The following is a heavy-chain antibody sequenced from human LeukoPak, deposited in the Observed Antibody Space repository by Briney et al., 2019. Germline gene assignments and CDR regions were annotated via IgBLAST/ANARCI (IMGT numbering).Heavy chain of an antibody. Sequence: GGSLRLSCAASGFTFTSYWMHWVRQAPGKGLVWVSHMNVDGSSKNYADSVEGRFTISRDNAKNTLYLQMSSLRAEDTAVYYCARVFHISPFYDSSAYNEGWGQGTLVTVSS. CDR3: ARVFHISPFYDSSAYNEG. D-gene: IGHD3-22*01. V-gene: IGHV3-74*01. CDR2: MNVDGSSK. CDR1: GFTFTSYW. J-gene: IGHJ4*02.